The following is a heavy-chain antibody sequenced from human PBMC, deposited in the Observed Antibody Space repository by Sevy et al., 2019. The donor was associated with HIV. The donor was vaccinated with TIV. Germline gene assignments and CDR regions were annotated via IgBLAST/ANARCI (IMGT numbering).Heavy chain of an antibody. CDR1: GFTFSNAW. J-gene: IGHJ4*02. CDR2: IRSKTDGGTT. CDR3: TTVIAARQPLDY. Sequence: GGSLRLSCAASGFTFSNAWMSWVRQAPGKGLEWVGRIRSKTDGGTTDYAAPVKGRFTISRDDSKNTLYLQMNSLKTEDTAVYYCTTVIAARQPLDYWGQGTLVTVSS. V-gene: IGHV3-15*01. D-gene: IGHD6-6*01.